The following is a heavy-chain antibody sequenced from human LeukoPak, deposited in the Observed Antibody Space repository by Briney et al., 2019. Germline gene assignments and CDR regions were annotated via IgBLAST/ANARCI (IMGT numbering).Heavy chain of an antibody. CDR2: IYYSGST. CDR3: ARGLGYSSSWYGADY. Sequence: SSETLSLTCTVSGYSISSGYYWSWIRQPPGKGLEWIGYIYYSGSTNYNPSLKSRVTISVDTSKNQFSLKLSSVTAADTAVYYCARGLGYSSSWYGADYWGQGTLVTVSS. V-gene: IGHV4-61*01. J-gene: IGHJ4*02. CDR1: GYSISSGYY. D-gene: IGHD6-13*01.